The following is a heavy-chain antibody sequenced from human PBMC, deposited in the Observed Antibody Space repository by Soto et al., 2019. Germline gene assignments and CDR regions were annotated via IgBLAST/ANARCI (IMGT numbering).Heavy chain of an antibody. CDR3: ARLRIATNNYKWFDP. V-gene: IGHV4-31*03. CDR1: VAALNSGNYY. J-gene: IGHJ5*02. Sequence: SETLSLTCSVCVAALNSGNYYWRWIRQVPGKGLEWIGHIYVTGAVDYNPSLRDRITISQDTSERQFSLNLRLVTAADTAVYYCARLRIATNNYKWFDPWGQGTMVTVSS. CDR2: IYVTGAV. D-gene: IGHD2-21*01.